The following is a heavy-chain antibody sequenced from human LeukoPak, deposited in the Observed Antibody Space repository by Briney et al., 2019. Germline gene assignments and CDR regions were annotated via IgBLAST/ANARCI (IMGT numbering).Heavy chain of an antibody. D-gene: IGHD2-2*01. CDR3: ARGLRSCNSASCHPTWFDP. V-gene: IGHV3-21*01. Sequence: PGGSLRLSCEASDLTFSGYIMNWVRLAPGRGLEWVSSISHSSNYKYYADPVKGRFTISRDNAMNSLYLQMNSLRAEDTAVYYCARGLRSCNSASCHPTWFDPWGQGALVTVSS. J-gene: IGHJ5*02. CDR2: ISHSSNYK. CDR1: DLTFSGYI.